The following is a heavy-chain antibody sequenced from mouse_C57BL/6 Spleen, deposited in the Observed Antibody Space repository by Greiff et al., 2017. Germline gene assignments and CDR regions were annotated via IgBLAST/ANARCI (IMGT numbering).Heavy chain of an antibody. D-gene: IGHD1-1*01. CDR3: ARQGTTVVATPYWYFDV. CDR1: GYTFTSYG. CDR2: IYPRSGNT. Sequence: VQLQQSGAELARPGASVKLSCKASGYTFTSYGISWVKQRTGQGLEWIGEIYPRSGNTYYNEKFKGKATLTADKSSSTAYMELRSLTSEDSAVYFCARQGTTVVATPYWYFDVWGTGTTVTVSS. J-gene: IGHJ1*03. V-gene: IGHV1-81*01.